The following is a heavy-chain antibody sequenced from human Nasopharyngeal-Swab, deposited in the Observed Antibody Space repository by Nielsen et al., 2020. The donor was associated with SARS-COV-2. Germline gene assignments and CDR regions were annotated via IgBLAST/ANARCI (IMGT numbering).Heavy chain of an antibody. Sequence: SETLSLTCTVSGGSISSYYWSWIRQPAGKGLEWIGRIYTSGSTSYNPSLKSRVTISVDTSKNQFSLKLSSVTAADTAVYYCARDQTGYSYGSRGMDVWGQGTTVTVSS. CDR1: GGSISSYY. V-gene: IGHV4-4*07. J-gene: IGHJ6*02. D-gene: IGHD5-18*01. CDR2: IYTSGST. CDR3: ARDQTGYSYGSRGMDV.